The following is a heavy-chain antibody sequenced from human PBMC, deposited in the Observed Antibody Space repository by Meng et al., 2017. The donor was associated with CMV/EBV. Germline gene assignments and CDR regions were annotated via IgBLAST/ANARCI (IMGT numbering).Heavy chain of an antibody. D-gene: IGHD2-2*01. CDR1: GGSISSYY. J-gene: IGHJ5*02. Sequence: VQVEDTGPGLVKPSETLSLTCTVSGGSISSYYWSWIRQPAGKGLEWIGRIYTSGSTNYNPSLKSRVTMSVDTSKNQFSLKLSSVTAADTAVYYCARDLMNCSSTSCANWFDPWGQGTLVTVSS. CDR3: ARDLMNCSSTSCANWFDP. V-gene: IGHV4-4*07. CDR2: IYTSGST.